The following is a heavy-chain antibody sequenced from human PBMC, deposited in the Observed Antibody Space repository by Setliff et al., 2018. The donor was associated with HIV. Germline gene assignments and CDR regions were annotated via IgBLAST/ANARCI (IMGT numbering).Heavy chain of an antibody. CDR1: GFTFSQYS. Sequence: GGSLRLSCAASGFTFSQYSMSWVRQTPGKGLEWVSSISGSSSYWKYADSVKGRFTVSRDNAKNSLFLQMNSLRAGDTAVYYCARGKGVGGVVITGGLDVWGKGTTVTVSS. CDR2: ISGSSSYW. J-gene: IGHJ6*04. D-gene: IGHD3-10*01. V-gene: IGHV3-21*04. CDR3: ARGKGVGGVVITGGLDV.